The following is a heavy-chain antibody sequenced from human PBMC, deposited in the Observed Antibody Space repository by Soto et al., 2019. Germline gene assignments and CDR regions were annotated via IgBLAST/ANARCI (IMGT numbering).Heavy chain of an antibody. D-gene: IGHD6-13*01. Sequence: GASVKVSCKASGYTFTSYYMHWVRQAPGQGLEWMGIINPSGGSTSYAQKFQGRVTMTRDTSTSTVYMELSSLRSEDTAVYYCAKGRWVVAAAARRGMDVWGQGTTVTV. J-gene: IGHJ6*02. CDR1: GYTFTSYY. CDR3: AKGRWVVAAAARRGMDV. V-gene: IGHV1-46*01. CDR2: INPSGGST.